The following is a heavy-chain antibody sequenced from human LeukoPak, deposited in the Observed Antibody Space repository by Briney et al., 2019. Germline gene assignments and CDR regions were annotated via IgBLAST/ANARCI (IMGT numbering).Heavy chain of an antibody. CDR2: ISYSGST. CDR1: GYSIRSGYY. V-gene: IGHV4-38-2*02. CDR3: ARTLDY. J-gene: IGHJ4*02. Sequence: SETLSLTCTVSGYSIRSGYYWGWIRQPPGKGLEWIGSISYSGSTYYNPSLKSRVTISVDTSKNQFSLKLSSVTAADPAVYYCARTLDYWGQGTLVTVSS.